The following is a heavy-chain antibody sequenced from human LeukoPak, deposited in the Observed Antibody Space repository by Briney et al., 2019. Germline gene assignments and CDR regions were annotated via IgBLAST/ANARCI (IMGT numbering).Heavy chain of an antibody. CDR3: AKRDC. V-gene: IGHV3-23*01. Sequence: GGSLRLSCAASGFTFSTYAMNWVRQAPGKRLEWVSSITGSGRDTYYAGSVKGRFTISRDNSKNTLYLQMNTLRAEDTAVYYCAKRDCWGQGTLVTVSS. CDR2: ITGSGRDT. J-gene: IGHJ4*02. CDR1: GFTFSTYA.